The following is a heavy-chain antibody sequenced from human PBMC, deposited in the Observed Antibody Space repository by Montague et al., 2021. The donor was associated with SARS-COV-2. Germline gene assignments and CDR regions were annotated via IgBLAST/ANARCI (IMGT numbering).Heavy chain of an antibody. CDR1: GGSISNSIYY. Sequence: SETLSLTCTVSGGSISNSIYYWVWIRQPPGKGLEWIGSIYYTGSTYYSPSLKSRVTISMNTSNNQFFLKLTSVTAADTAVYYCARPGRGYSYGLDAFEVWGQGTMVTVSS. J-gene: IGHJ3*01. CDR3: ARPGRGYSYGLDAFEV. D-gene: IGHD5-18*01. V-gene: IGHV4-39*01. CDR2: IYYTGST.